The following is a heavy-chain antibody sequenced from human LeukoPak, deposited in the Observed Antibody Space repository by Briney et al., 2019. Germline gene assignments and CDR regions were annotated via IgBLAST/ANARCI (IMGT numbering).Heavy chain of an antibody. D-gene: IGHD2-15*01. V-gene: IGHV3-11*06. CDR3: TRDRVCSGGSCYSGFDY. CDR2: ISSSSSYT. J-gene: IGHJ4*02. Sequence: GGSLRLSCAASGFTFSDYYMSWIRQAPGKGLEWVSYISSSSSYTNYADSVKGRFTISRDNAKNSLYLQMNSLRAEDTAVYYCTRDRVCSGGSCYSGFDYWGQGTLVTVSS. CDR1: GFTFSDYY.